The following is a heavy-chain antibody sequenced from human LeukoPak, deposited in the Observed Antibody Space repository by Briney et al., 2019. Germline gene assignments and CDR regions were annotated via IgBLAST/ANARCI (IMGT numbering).Heavy chain of an antibody. V-gene: IGHV4-30-4*01. Sequence: SETLSLTCAGSGGSISSADYYWSWIRQSPRKGLKWIGLIYYSGSTYYNPSLKSRVTISVDTSKNQFSLKLRSVTAADTAVYYCASIVVVTADIEYWGQGTLVTVSS. J-gene: IGHJ4*02. CDR3: ASIVVVTADIEY. D-gene: IGHD2-21*02. CDR2: IYYSGST. CDR1: GGSISSADYY.